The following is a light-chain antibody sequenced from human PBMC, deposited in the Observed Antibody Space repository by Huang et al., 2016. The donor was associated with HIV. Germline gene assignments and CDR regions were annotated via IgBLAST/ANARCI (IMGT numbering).Light chain of an antibody. J-gene: IGKJ2*01. CDR1: QSISSY. CDR3: QQTYITPLT. CDR2: AAT. Sequence: DIQMTQSPSSLSASVGDRVTITCRASQSISSYLNWDQQKPGTAPKVLIYAATSLQSEVPSRFSRSGAGTDITLTINKLQHEDSATYYCQQTYITPLTFGQGTKLEIK. V-gene: IGKV1-39*01.